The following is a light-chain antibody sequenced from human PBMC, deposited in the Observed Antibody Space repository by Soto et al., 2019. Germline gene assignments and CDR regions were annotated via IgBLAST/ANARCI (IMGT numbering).Light chain of an antibody. CDR2: EVS. V-gene: IGLV2-23*02. J-gene: IGLJ2*01. CDR1: SSDVGSYNL. CDR3: CSYAGSPTFVI. Sequence: QSALTQPASVSGSPGQSITIPCTGASSDVGSYNLVSWYQQHPGKAPKLMIYEVSRRPSGISNRFSGSKSGNTASLTISGLQAEDEADYYCCSYAGSPTFVIFGGGTKFTVL.